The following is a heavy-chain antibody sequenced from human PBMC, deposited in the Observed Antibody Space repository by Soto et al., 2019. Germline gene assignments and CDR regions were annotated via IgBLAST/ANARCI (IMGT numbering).Heavy chain of an antibody. Sequence: SETLSLTCVDSSGSITDYSWTWIRRPAGKGLEWIGLIYSSGTTSYNPSLESRVTMSLDTSKKSFSLELTSVTAADTAVYYCARVFYTDSSGYPRPIFDSWVPGTLVTVSS. CDR1: SGSITDYS. CDR2: IYSSGTT. V-gene: IGHV4-4*07. CDR3: ARVFYTDSSGYPRPIFDS. J-gene: IGHJ4*02. D-gene: IGHD3-22*01.